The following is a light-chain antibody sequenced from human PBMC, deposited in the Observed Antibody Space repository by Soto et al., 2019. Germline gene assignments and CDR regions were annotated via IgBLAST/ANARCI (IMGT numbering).Light chain of an antibody. V-gene: IGLV2-14*01. J-gene: IGLJ1*01. CDR1: SSDVGGYNY. CDR3: TSYTSSSTLYV. Sequence: SVLTQPASVSGSPVQSITISCTGTSSDVGGYNYVSWYQQHPGKAPKLMIYDVRNRASGASNRFSGSKSGNTASLTISGLQAEDEADYYCTSYTSSSTLYVFGTGTKVTVL. CDR2: DVR.